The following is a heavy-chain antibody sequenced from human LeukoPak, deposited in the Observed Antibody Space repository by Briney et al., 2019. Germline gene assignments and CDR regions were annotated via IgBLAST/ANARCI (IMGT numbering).Heavy chain of an antibody. CDR3: TRGDWNELGSDY. CDR2: IRRKANSYAR. V-gene: IGHV3-73*01. Sequence: GGSLRLSCAASGFTFSGSAMHWVRQAPGKGLEWVGRIRRKANSYARAYAASVKGRFTISRDDSKNTAYLQMNSLKTEDTAVYYCTRGDWNELGSDYWGQGTLVTVSS. D-gene: IGHD1-1*01. CDR1: GFTFSGSA. J-gene: IGHJ4*02.